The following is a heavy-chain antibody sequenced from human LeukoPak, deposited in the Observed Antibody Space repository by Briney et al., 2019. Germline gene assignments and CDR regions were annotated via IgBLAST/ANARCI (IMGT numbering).Heavy chain of an antibody. Sequence: GGSLRLSCAASGFTFSNAWMSWVRQAPGKGLEWVGRIKSKTDGGTTDYAAPVKGRFTISRDNSKNTLYLQMNSLRAEDTAVYYCARDGGYSYGYFDYWGQGTLVTVSS. CDR2: IKSKTDGGTT. V-gene: IGHV3-15*01. J-gene: IGHJ4*02. CDR1: GFTFSNAW. CDR3: ARDGGYSYGYFDY. D-gene: IGHD5-18*01.